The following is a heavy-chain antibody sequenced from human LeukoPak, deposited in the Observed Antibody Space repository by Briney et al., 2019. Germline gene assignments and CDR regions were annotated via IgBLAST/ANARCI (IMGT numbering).Heavy chain of an antibody. V-gene: IGHV4-30-2*01. D-gene: IGHD1-26*01. CDR2: IYHSGST. J-gene: IGHJ4*02. Sequence: PSETLSLTCTVSGGSISSGGYYWSWIRQPPGKDLEWIGYIYHSGSTYYNPSLKSRVTISVDRSKNQFSLKLSSVTAADTAVYYCAREVGATYQLDYWGQGTLVTVSS. CDR1: GGSISSGGYY. CDR3: AREVGATYQLDY.